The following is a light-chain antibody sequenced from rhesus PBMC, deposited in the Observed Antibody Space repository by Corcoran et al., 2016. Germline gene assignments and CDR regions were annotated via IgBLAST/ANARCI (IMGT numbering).Light chain of an antibody. CDR3: LQYSGSPYS. CDR1: QGISSW. CDR2: AAS. J-gene: IGKJ2*01. V-gene: IGKV1-19*01. Sequence: DIQMTQSPSSLSASVGEKVTITCDASQGISSWLAWYQQKPGKAPKPLIYAASSLQIGVPSRFSGSGSVTEYTLTISSLKTEDFATYYCLQYSGSPYSFGQGTKVEIK.